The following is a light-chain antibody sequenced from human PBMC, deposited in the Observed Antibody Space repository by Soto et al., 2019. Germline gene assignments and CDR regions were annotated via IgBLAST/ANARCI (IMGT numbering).Light chain of an antibody. CDR2: GAS. CDR1: EYVPSNF. Sequence: EFVLPQSPGTLSLSPGERATLSCRASEYVPSNFLAWYQQRPVQAPRLLIYGASIRATAVPDRFRGSGSGTDFTLRLSRLEPEDFAMYYCQQYGSSPPTTFGQGTRLEIK. CDR3: QQYGSSPPTT. V-gene: IGKV3-20*01. J-gene: IGKJ5*01.